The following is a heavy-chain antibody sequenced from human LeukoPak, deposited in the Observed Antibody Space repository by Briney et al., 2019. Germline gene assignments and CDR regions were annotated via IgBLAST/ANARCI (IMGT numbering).Heavy chain of an antibody. Sequence: SETLSLTCAVYGGSSSGYYWSWIRQPPGKGLEWIGEINHSGSTNYNPSLKSRVTISVDTSKNQFSLKLSSVTAADTAVYYCARAGGRKYQPRRAHWFDPWGQGTLVTVSS. CDR2: INHSGST. CDR3: ARAGGRKYQPRRAHWFDP. V-gene: IGHV4-34*01. D-gene: IGHD2-2*01. J-gene: IGHJ5*02. CDR1: GGSSSGYY.